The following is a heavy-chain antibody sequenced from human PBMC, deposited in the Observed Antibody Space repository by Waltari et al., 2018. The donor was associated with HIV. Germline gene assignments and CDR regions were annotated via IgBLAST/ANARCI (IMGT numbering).Heavy chain of an antibody. Sequence: EVQLVESGGTLVQPGGSLRLSCAASGFSLSHYWMTWVRQAPGKGLEWVANIKQDESEEYYLDSVKGRFTTSRDNAKNSLYLQMNSLRAEDTALYYCARDASSYGYSYYYYYYGLDVWGQGTTVTVSS. CDR2: IKQDESEE. V-gene: IGHV3-7*01. D-gene: IGHD5-18*01. J-gene: IGHJ6*02. CDR3: ARDASSYGYSYYYYYYGLDV. CDR1: GFSLSHYW.